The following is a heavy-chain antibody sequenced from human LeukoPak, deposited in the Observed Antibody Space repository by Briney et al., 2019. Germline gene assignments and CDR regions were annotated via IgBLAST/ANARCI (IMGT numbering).Heavy chain of an antibody. CDR1: GGSFSGYY. CDR2: INHSGST. V-gene: IGHV4-34*01. Sequence: SETLSLTCAVYGGSFSGYYWSWIRQPPGKGLEWIGEINHSGSTNYNPSLKSRVTISVDTSKNQFSLKRSSVTAADTAVYYCARGHPLRVTMIVVVTRHTPMYYFDYWGQGTLVTVSS. CDR3: ARGHPLRVTMIVVVTRHTPMYYFDY. J-gene: IGHJ4*02. D-gene: IGHD3-22*01.